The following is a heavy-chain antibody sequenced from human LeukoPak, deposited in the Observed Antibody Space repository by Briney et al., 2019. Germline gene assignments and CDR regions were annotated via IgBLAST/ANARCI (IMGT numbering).Heavy chain of an antibody. CDR2: IYYSGST. CDR1: GGSISSYH. Sequence: SETLSLTCTVSGGSISSYHWSWIRQPPGKGLEWIGYIYYSGSTNYNPSLKSRVTISVDTSKNQFSLKLSSVTAADTAVYYCARDQGYSYGPAYYYYGMDVWGQGTTVTVSS. J-gene: IGHJ6*02. V-gene: IGHV4-59*01. CDR3: ARDQGYSYGPAYYYYGMDV. D-gene: IGHD5-18*01.